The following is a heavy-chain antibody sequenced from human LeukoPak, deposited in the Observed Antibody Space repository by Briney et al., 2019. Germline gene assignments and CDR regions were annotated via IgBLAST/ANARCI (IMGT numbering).Heavy chain of an antibody. CDR2: IKRDGSEK. J-gene: IGHJ2*01. Sequence: GGSLRLSCAASGFSFSSSWMHWVRQAPGRGLEWVANIKRDGSEKYYVDSVKGRFTISRDNAKNSLDLQLNSLRVEDTAVYYCARTPGDWYFDLWGRGTLVTVSS. CDR1: GFSFSSSW. CDR3: ARTPGDWYFDL. V-gene: IGHV3-7*01.